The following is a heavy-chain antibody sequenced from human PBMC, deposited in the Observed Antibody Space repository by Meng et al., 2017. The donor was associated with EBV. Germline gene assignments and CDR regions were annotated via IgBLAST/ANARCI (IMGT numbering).Heavy chain of an antibody. Sequence: EVQLLESGGGLVQPGGSLRFSCAASGFTFSSYAMSWVRQAPGKGLEWVSAISGSGGSTYYADSVKGRFTISRDNSKNTLYLQMNSLRAEDTAVYYCAKDLAGGIAVDYWGQGTLVTVSS. CDR2: ISGSGGST. CDR1: GFTFSSYA. CDR3: AKDLAGGIAVDY. V-gene: IGHV3-23*01. J-gene: IGHJ4*02. D-gene: IGHD6-13*01.